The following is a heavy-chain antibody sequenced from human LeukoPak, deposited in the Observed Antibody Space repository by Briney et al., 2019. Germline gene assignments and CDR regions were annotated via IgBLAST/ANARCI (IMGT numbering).Heavy chain of an antibody. D-gene: IGHD6-6*01. CDR1: GFTFSSYW. V-gene: IGHV3-74*01. CDR2: INSDGSST. J-gene: IGHJ3*02. Sequence: GGSLRLSCAASGFTFSSYWMHWVRHAPGKGLVWVSRINSDGSSTSYADSVKGRFTISRDNAKNSLYLQMNSLRVEDTAVYFCAREYSSSPWAFDIWGQGTMVTVSS. CDR3: AREYSSSPWAFDI.